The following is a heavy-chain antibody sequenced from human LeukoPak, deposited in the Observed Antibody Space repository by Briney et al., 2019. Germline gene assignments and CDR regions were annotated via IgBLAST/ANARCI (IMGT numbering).Heavy chain of an antibody. D-gene: IGHD2/OR15-2a*01. Sequence: SETLSLTCTVSGGSVSSGGYYWSWIRQPPGKGLEWIGYIYYSGSTNYNPSLKSRVTISLDTSKNHFSLKLSSVTAADTAVYYCARGLFWYFDYWGQGTLVTVSS. J-gene: IGHJ4*02. CDR2: IYYSGST. CDR3: ARGLFWYFDY. CDR1: GGSVSSGGYY. V-gene: IGHV4-61*03.